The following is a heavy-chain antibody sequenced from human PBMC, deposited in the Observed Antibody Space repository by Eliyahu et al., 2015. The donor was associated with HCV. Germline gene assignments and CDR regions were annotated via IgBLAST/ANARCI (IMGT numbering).Heavy chain of an antibody. V-gene: IGHV5-51*01. J-gene: IGHJ2*01. CDR1: GYRFDIHW. CDR3: ARQGANWYFDL. CDR2: IXPGDSDT. Sequence: EVQLGQSGAEXKKPGEPLKXSXKTXGYRFDIHWIGWVRQXPGKGLELMGIIXPGDSDTRYNPSFQGHVTISADTSTSTAFLHWSSLKASDTAMYFCARQGANWYFDLWGRGTLVTVSS.